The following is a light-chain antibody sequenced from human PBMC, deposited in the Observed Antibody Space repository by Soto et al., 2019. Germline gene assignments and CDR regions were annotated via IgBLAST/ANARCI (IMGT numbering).Light chain of an antibody. CDR2: DAS. CDR1: ESIRSW. Sequence: DIHMTHSPSTLSASVGDRVTITCRASESIRSWLAWYQQKPGKAPKLLTYDASSLESGVPSRFSGSGSGTEFSLTISSLQPDDFASYYCQQYKSYPWTFGQGTKVDIK. CDR3: QQYKSYPWT. J-gene: IGKJ1*01. V-gene: IGKV1-5*01.